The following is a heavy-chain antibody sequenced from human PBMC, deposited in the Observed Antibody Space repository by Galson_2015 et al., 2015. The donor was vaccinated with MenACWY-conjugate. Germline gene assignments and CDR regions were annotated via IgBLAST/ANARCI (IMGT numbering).Heavy chain of an antibody. CDR3: ARQEVIRLWRNAGGDAFDI. D-gene: IGHD5-18*01. CDR2: IYYSGST. J-gene: IGHJ3*02. CDR1: GGSISSSSYY. Sequence: SETLSLTCPVSGGSISSSSYYWGWLRQPPGKGLEWIGSIYYSGSTYYTPSLKSRVTISVDTSENQFSLKLSSVTAADTAVYYCARQEVIRLWRNAGGDAFDIWGQGTMVTVSS. V-gene: IGHV4-39*01.